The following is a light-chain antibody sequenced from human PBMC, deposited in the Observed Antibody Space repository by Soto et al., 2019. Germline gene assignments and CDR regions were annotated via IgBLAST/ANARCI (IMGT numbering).Light chain of an antibody. CDR1: QGILYSSNNKIY. Sequence: DIVMTQSPDSLAVSLGERATINCKSSQGILYSSNNKIYLAWYQQKSGQPPKLLIYWASTRESGVPDRFSGGGSGTDFTLTISSLQAEDVAVYYCQQYYSSPPTFGQGTKVEI. J-gene: IGKJ1*01. CDR3: QQYYSSPPT. CDR2: WAS. V-gene: IGKV4-1*01.